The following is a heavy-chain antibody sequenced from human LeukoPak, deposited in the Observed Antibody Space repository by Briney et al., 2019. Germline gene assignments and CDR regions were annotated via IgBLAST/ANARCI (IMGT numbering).Heavy chain of an antibody. CDR2: IKSTVDGGTT. CDR3: TTGGNVIVAGTRTFDI. V-gene: IGHV3-15*07. CDR1: GFTFNNDW. J-gene: IGHJ3*02. D-gene: IGHD6-19*01. Sequence: GGSLRLSCAASGFTFNNDWMNWVRQAPGKGLEWGGRIKSTVDGGTTDYAAPVKGRFTVSRDDSKNTVYLEMKSLKTDDTAVYYCTTGGNVIVAGTRTFDIWGQGTMVTVSS.